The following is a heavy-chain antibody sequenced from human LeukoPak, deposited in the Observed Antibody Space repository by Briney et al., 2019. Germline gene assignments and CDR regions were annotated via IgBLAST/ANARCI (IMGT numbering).Heavy chain of an antibody. J-gene: IGHJ5*02. V-gene: IGHV4-34*01. CDR2: IHHSGST. CDR3: ARKGGGQLVNTRRWFDP. Sequence: TSETLSLTCAIYGGSFSGYYWSWIRQPPGKGLEWIGEIHHSGSTNYNPSLKSRVTISVDTSKKQFSLKLSSVTAADTAIYYCARKGGGQLVNTRRWFDPWGQGTLVTVSS. D-gene: IGHD6-13*01. CDR1: GGSFSGYY.